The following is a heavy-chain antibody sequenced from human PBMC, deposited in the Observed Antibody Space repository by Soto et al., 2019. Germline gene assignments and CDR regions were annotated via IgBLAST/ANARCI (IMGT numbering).Heavy chain of an antibody. CDR3: ARGNFYYGLDV. V-gene: IGHV4-34*01. J-gene: IGHJ6*02. Sequence: SETLSLTCAVYGGSFSGNYWSWIRQPPGKGPEWIGEFSDSGSTNYNPSLKSRVTISEDMSKSQFSLKLSSVTAADTAVYYCARGNFYYGLDVWGQGTTVTVSS. CDR1: GGSFSGNY. CDR2: FSDSGST.